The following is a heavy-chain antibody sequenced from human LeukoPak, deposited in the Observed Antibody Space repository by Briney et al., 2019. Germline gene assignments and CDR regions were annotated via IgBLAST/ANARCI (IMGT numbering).Heavy chain of an antibody. J-gene: IGHJ3*02. CDR1: GGSISSYY. D-gene: IGHD6-6*01. CDR3: AREYSSSSGRRAFDI. V-gene: IGHV4-59*08. CDR2: IYYSGST. Sequence: SETLSLTCTVSGGSISSYYWNWIRQPPGKGLEWIGYIYYSGSTNYNPSLKSRVTILVDTSKNQFSLRLSPVTAADTAVYYCAREYSSSSGRRAFDIWGQGTMVTVSS.